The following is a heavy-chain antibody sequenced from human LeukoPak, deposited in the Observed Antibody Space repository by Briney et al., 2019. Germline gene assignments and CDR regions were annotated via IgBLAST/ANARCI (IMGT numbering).Heavy chain of an antibody. D-gene: IGHD3-16*01. CDR1: GFTFNSYG. CDR3: ARDWGGGNYYYYGMDV. J-gene: IGHJ6*02. CDR2: IWYDGSNK. V-gene: IGHV3-33*01. Sequence: PGRSLRLSCAASGFTFNSYGIHWVRQAPGKGLEWVAFIWYDGSNKYYADSVKGRFTISRDNSKNTLYLQMNSLRAEDTAVYYCARDWGGGNYYYYGMDVWGQGTTVTVSS.